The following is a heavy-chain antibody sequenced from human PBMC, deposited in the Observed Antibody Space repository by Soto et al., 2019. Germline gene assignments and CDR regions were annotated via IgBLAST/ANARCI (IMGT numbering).Heavy chain of an antibody. CDR3: ARELRYFGIHGMDV. Sequence: ASVKVSCKASGYTFTSYDINWVRQATGQGLEWMGWMNPNSGNTGYAQKFQGRVTMTRNTSISTAYMELSSLRSEDTAVYYCARELRYFGIHGMDVWGQGTTVTVSS. J-gene: IGHJ6*02. V-gene: IGHV1-8*01. CDR2: MNPNSGNT. CDR1: GYTFTSYD. D-gene: IGHD3-9*01.